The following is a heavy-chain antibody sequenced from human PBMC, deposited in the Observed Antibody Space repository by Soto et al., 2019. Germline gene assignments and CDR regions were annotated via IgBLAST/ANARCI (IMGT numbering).Heavy chain of an antibody. CDR2: ISGSGSST. V-gene: IGHV3-23*01. J-gene: IGHJ5*02. CDR3: AKDASTYSSSWYPCFDP. CDR1: GFTFSSYA. D-gene: IGHD6-13*01. Sequence: VGSLRLSCAASGFTFSSYAMIWVRQAPGKGLEWVSAISGSGSSTYSADSVKGRLTISRDNSKNTLYLQMNSLRAEDTAVYYCAKDASTYSSSWYPCFDPWGQGTLVTVSS.